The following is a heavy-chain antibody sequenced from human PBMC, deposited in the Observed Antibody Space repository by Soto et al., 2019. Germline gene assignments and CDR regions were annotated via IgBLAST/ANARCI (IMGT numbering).Heavy chain of an antibody. V-gene: IGHV4-31*03. Sequence: SETLSLTCTVSGSSISSGSYSWCWIRQHPGKGLEWIGYIYHSVSTYYNPSLKSRATISLDTSKNQFSLKLSSVTAADTAVYYCARDYMAVVDCGQGTLVTVSS. CDR2: IYHSVST. D-gene: IGHD2-15*01. CDR3: ARDYMAVVD. J-gene: IGHJ4*02. CDR1: GSSISSGSYS.